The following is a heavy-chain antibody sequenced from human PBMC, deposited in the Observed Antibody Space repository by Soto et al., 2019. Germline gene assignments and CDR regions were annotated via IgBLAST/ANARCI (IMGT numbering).Heavy chain of an antibody. CDR1: GFTFSSYA. Sequence: PGGSLRLSCAASGFTFSSYAMSWVRQAPGKGLEWVSAISGSGGSTYYADSVKGRFTISRDNSKNTLYLQMNSLRAEDTAVYYCGGPYCSGGSCYLGYWGQGTLVTVSS. D-gene: IGHD2-15*01. CDR3: GGPYCSGGSCYLGY. CDR2: ISGSGGST. J-gene: IGHJ4*02. V-gene: IGHV3-23*01.